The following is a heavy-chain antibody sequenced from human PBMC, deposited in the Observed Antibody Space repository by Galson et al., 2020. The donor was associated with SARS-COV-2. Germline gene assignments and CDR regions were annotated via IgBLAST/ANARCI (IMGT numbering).Heavy chain of an antibody. CDR3: TREAVAGTKYYYYYYYGMDV. V-gene: IGHV3-49*03. J-gene: IGHJ6*02. Sequence: GGSLRLSCTASGFTFGDYAMSWFRQAPGKGLEWVGFIRSKAYGGTTEYAASVKGRFTISRDDSKSIAYLQMNSLKTEDTAVYYCTREAVAGTKYYYYYYYGMDVWGQGTTVTVSS. D-gene: IGHD6-19*01. CDR1: GFTFGDYA. CDR2: IRSKAYGGTT.